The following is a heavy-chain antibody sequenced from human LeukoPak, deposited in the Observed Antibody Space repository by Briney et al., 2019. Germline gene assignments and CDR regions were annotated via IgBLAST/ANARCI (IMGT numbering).Heavy chain of an antibody. CDR1: GYTFTSYG. CDR2: ISAYNGNT. CDR3: ARDLPGIAVAGTGDY. D-gene: IGHD6-19*01. V-gene: IGHV1-18*01. Sequence: ASVKVSCKASGYTFTSYGISWVRQAPGQGLEWMGWISAYNGNTNYAQKLQGRVTMTTDTSPSTAYMELRSLRSDDTAVYYRARDLPGIAVAGTGDYGDREPRVTVPS. J-gene: IGHJ4*02.